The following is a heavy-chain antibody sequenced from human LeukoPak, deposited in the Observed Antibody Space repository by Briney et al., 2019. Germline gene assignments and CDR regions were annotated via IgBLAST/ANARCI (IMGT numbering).Heavy chain of an antibody. CDR3: ARDRGDYGRVFDY. Sequence: APVKVSCKASGYTFTGYYMHWVRQAPGQGLEWMGWINPNSGGTNYAQKFQGRVTMTRDTSISTAYMELSRLRSDDTAVYYCARDRGDYGRVFDYWGQGTLVTVSS. CDR1: GYTFTGYY. D-gene: IGHD4-17*01. CDR2: INPNSGGT. V-gene: IGHV1-2*02. J-gene: IGHJ4*02.